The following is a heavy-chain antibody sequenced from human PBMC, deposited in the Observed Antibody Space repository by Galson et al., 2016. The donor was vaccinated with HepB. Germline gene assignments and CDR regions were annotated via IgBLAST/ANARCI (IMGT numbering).Heavy chain of an antibody. CDR1: GFTFSSYS. V-gene: IGHV3-48*02. D-gene: IGHD1-26*01. CDR2: IVSGSRTI. Sequence: SLRLSCAASGFTFSSYSINWVRQAPGKGLEWVSYIVSGSRTIYYAGSVKGRFTISRVNAKNSLYLQMNSLRDEDTAVYYCAIIVGPKEPPRFWGQGTLVTVSS. J-gene: IGHJ4*02. CDR3: AIIVGPKEPPRF.